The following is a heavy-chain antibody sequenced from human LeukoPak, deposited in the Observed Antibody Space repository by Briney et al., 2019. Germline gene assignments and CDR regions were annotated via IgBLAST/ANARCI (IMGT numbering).Heavy chain of an antibody. CDR3: ALYYDSSGYFVY. D-gene: IGHD3-22*01. CDR2: IHYSGST. Sequence: SETLSLTCTVSGGSISSYYWSWIRQPPGKGLEWIGYIHYSGSTNYNPPLKSRVTISVDTSKNQFSLKLSSVTAADTAVYYCALYYDSSGYFVYWGQGTLVTVSS. CDR1: GGSISSYY. J-gene: IGHJ4*02. V-gene: IGHV4-59*01.